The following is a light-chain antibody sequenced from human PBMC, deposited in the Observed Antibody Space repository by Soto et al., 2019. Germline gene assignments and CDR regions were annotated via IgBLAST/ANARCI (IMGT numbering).Light chain of an antibody. CDR3: CSYAGTYTYV. Sequence: QSALTQPRSVSGSPGQSVTISCTGTSSDVGAYNYVSWYQQHPGKAPKLMIFDVTKRPSGVPDRFSGSKSGNTASLTISGLQAEDEADYFCCSYAGTYTYVFGTGTKLTVL. CDR1: SSDVGAYNY. V-gene: IGLV2-11*01. J-gene: IGLJ1*01. CDR2: DVT.